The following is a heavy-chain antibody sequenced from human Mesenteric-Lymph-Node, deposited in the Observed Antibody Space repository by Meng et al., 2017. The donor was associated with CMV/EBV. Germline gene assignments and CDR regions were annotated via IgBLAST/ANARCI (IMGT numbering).Heavy chain of an antibody. V-gene: IGHV1-2*02. D-gene: IGHD1-26*01. CDR2: LNPNTGGT. CDR3: ARVGSGTFYFDY. Sequence: CKASGYTFTDYYIHWVRQAPGQGLEWMGWLNPNTGGTTSAQKFQGRVTMTWDTSNSTAFMDLTRLTSDDTAVYYCARVGSGTFYFDYWGQGTLVTVSS. CDR1: GYTFTDYY. J-gene: IGHJ4*02.